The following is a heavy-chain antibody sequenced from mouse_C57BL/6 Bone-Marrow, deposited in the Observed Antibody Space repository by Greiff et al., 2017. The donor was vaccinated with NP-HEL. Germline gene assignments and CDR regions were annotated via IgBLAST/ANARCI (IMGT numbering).Heavy chain of an antibody. CDR2: ISNLAYSI. V-gene: IGHV5-15*01. CDR3: ARILAHYAMDY. Sequence: EVMLVESGGGLVQPGGSLKLSCAASGFTFSDYGMAWVRQAPRKGPEWVAFISNLAYSIYYADTVTGRFTISRENAKNTLYLEMSSLRSEDTAMYYCARILAHYAMDYWGQGTSVTVSS. CDR1: GFTFSDYG. J-gene: IGHJ4*01.